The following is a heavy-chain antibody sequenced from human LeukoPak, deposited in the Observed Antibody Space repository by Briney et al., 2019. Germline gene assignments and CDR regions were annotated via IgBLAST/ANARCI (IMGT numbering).Heavy chain of an antibody. CDR1: GFTVSSNY. Sequence: GGSLRLSCAASGFTVSSNYMSWVRQAPGKGLEWVSVIYSGGSTYYADSVRGRFTISRDNSKNTLCLQMNSLRAEDTAVYYCATTRYDALDIWGQGTMVTVSS. CDR3: ATTRYDALDI. CDR2: IYSGGST. D-gene: IGHD4-17*01. V-gene: IGHV3-53*01. J-gene: IGHJ3*02.